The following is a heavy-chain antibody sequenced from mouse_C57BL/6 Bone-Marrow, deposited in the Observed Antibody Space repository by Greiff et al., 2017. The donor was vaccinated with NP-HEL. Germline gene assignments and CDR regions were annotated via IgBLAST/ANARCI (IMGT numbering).Heavy chain of an antibody. CDR2: IYPRSGTT. Sequence: VQLQQSGAELARPGASVKLSCKASGYTFTSSGISWVKQRTGQGLEWIGEIYPRSGTTYYNEKFKGKATLTADKSSSTAYMELRSLTSEDSAVYFCARGDYYGSRPFAYWGQGTLVTVSA. CDR3: ARGDYYGSRPFAY. D-gene: IGHD1-1*01. CDR1: GYTFTSSG. V-gene: IGHV1-81*01. J-gene: IGHJ3*01.